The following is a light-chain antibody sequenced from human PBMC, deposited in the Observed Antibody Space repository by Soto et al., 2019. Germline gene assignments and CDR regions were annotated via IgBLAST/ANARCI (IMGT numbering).Light chain of an antibody. Sequence: QSALTQPPSASGSPGQSVTISCTGTFNDVGGYNYVSWYQQHPGKAPKVIIYEVYKRPSGVPDRFSGSKSGNTASLTISGLQAEDEADYYCCSYAGSYTRYVFGTGTQLTVL. V-gene: IGLV2-8*01. CDR1: FNDVGGYNY. J-gene: IGLJ1*01. CDR2: EVY. CDR3: CSYAGSYTRYV.